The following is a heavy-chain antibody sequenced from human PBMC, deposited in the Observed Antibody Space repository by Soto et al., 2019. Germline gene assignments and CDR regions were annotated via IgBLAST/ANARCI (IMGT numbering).Heavy chain of an antibody. J-gene: IGHJ5*02. CDR3: AGTYYDFWSGYTNWFDP. V-gene: IGHV3-7*01. CDR1: GFTFSSYW. CDR2: IKQDGSEK. D-gene: IGHD3-3*01. Sequence: EVQLVESGGGLVQPGGSLRLSCAASGFTFSSYWMSWVRQAPGKGLEWVANIKQDGSEKYYVDSVKGRFTISRDDAKNSLYLQMNGLGSEDTAVYYCAGTYYDFWSGYTNWFDPWGQGTLVTVSS.